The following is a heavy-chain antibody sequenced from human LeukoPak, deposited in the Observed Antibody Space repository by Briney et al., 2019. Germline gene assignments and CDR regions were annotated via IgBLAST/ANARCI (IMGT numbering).Heavy chain of an antibody. Sequence: PSETLSLTCTVSGGSISIYYWSWIRQPPGKGLEWIGYIYYSGSTNYNPSLKSRVTISVDTSKNQFSLKLSSVTAADTAVYYCARQWSSAAGSFDYWGQGTLVTVSS. V-gene: IGHV4-59*08. CDR2: IYYSGST. CDR1: GGSISIYY. J-gene: IGHJ4*02. CDR3: ARQWSSAAGSFDY. D-gene: IGHD6-13*01.